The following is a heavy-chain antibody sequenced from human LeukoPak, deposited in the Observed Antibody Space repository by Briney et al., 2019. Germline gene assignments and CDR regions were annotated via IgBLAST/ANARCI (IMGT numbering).Heavy chain of an antibody. D-gene: IGHD4-17*01. CDR2: IYYSGST. V-gene: IGHV4-39*01. CDR1: GGSISSSSYY. CDR3: ASGHYGDYVVWFDP. Sequence: SETLSLTCTVSGGSISSSSYYWGWIRQPPGKGLEWIGRIYYSGSTYYNPSRKSRVTISGDTSKNQSSLKLSSVPAADTAVYYCASGHYGDYVVWFDPWGQGTLVTVSS. J-gene: IGHJ5*02.